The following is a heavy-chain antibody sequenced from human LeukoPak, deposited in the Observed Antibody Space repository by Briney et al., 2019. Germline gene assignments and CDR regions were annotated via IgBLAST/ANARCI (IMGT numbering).Heavy chain of an antibody. Sequence: PGGSLRLSCAASGFTFSSYAMHWVRQAPGKGLEWVAVISYDGSNKYYADSVKGRFTISRDNSKNTLYLQMNSLRAEDTAVYYCARVSGNEVWFGELYYYGMDVWGQGTTVTVSS. V-gene: IGHV3-30-3*01. J-gene: IGHJ6*02. D-gene: IGHD3-10*01. CDR2: ISYDGSNK. CDR3: ARVSGNEVWFGELYYYGMDV. CDR1: GFTFSSYA.